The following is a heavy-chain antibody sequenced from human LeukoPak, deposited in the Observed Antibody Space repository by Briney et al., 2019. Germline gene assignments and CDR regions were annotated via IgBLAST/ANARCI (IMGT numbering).Heavy chain of an antibody. D-gene: IGHD3-22*01. CDR3: ARGYYYDSSGPFDI. J-gene: IGHJ3*02. CDR2: INWNGGST. Sequence: GSLSLSCAASGFTFDYYGMSWVRQAPGKGLEWVSGINWNGGSTGYADSVKGRFTISRDNAKNSLYLQMNSLRAEDTALYYCARGYYYDSSGPFDIWGQGTMVTVSS. CDR1: GFTFDYYG. V-gene: IGHV3-20*04.